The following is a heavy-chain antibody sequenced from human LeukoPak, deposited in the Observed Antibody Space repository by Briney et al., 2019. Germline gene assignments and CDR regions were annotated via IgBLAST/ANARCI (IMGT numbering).Heavy chain of an antibody. CDR3: ARFITVVTSGAFDI. Sequence: GGSQSLSCAASGSTVSIYWSGCVSQDPGKGLEWVANIKQDGSEEYYLDSVKGRFTISRDNAKNSLYLQMNSLRAEDTAVYYCARFITVVTSGAFDIWGQGTMVTVSS. CDR1: GSTVSIYW. J-gene: IGHJ3*02. V-gene: IGHV3-7*05. D-gene: IGHD4-23*01. CDR2: IKQDGSEE.